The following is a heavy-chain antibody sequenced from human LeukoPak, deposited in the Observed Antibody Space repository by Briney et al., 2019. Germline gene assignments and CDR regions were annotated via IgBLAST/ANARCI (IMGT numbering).Heavy chain of an antibody. CDR2: ISTNGGRT. CDR3: ARDAYGGNSFVTAFDI. CDR1: GFTFSSYA. J-gene: IGHJ3*02. V-gene: IGHV3-64*01. D-gene: IGHD4-23*01. Sequence: PGGSLRLSCAASGFTFSSYAMHWVRQAPGKGLEYVSTISTNGGRTYYANSVKGRFTISRVNSKNTVYLQMKSLRAGDTAVYYCARDAYGGNSFVTAFDIWGRGTMVTVSS.